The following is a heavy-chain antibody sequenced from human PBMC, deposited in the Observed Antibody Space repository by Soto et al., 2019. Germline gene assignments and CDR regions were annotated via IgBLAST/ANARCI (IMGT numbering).Heavy chain of an antibody. V-gene: IGHV4-59*01. CDR1: GGCISSYY. CDR2: IYYSGST. D-gene: IGHD2-15*01. J-gene: IGHJ5*02. CDR3: ARGIRYCSGGSCYQFDP. Sequence: PSETLSLTCTVSGGCISSYYWSWIRQPPGKGLEWIGYIYYSGSTNYNPSLKSRVTISVDTSKNQFSLKLSSVTAADTAVYYCARGIRYCSGGSCYQFDPWGQGTLVTVSS.